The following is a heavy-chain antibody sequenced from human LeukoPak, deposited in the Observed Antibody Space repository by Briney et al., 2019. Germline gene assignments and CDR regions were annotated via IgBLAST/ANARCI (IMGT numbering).Heavy chain of an antibody. CDR2: IYYSGST. CDR1: GGSISSYC. Sequence: SETLSLTCTVSGGSISSYCWSWIRQPPGKGLEWIGYIYYSGSTNYNPSLKSRVTISVDTSKNQFSLKLSSVTAADTAVYYCARRSSSWYYYGMDVWGQGTTVTVSS. D-gene: IGHD6-13*01. CDR3: ARRSSSWYYYGMDV. J-gene: IGHJ6*02. V-gene: IGHV4-59*01.